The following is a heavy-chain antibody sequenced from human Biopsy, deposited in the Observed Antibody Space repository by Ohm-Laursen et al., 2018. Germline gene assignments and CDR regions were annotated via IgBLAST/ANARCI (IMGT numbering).Heavy chain of an antibody. D-gene: IGHD5-18*01. J-gene: IGHJ6*02. CDR1: GFTFSSYS. CDR2: ISETSSHI. V-gene: IGHV3-21*01. Sequence: SLRLSCSAFGFTFSSYSMNWVRQAPGKGLEWISYISETSSHIYDADSVKGRFTVARDNAKNSLYLQLNSLRAEDTAVYYCAKDRYNYTPIGGFSMDVWGQGTTVTVSS. CDR3: AKDRYNYTPIGGFSMDV.